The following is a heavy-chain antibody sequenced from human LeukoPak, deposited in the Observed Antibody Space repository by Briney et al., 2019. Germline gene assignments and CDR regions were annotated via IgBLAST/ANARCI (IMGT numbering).Heavy chain of an antibody. J-gene: IGHJ3*02. CDR2: INLNAVTT. D-gene: IGHD3-22*01. CDR3: ARGLVVITNADAFDI. V-gene: IGHV1-46*01. Sequence: GASVNVSCKASGYTFTNYYIHWMRQAPGQGLEWVGIINLNAVTTRYAQKFQGRITVTRDTSTSTVYMELSSLRSEDTAVYYCARGLVVITNADAFDIWGQGTMVTVSS. CDR1: GYTFTNYY.